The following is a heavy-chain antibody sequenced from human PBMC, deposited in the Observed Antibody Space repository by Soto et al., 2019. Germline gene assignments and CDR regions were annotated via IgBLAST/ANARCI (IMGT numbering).Heavy chain of an antibody. V-gene: IGHV1-18*04. CDR2: ISANKGNT. J-gene: IGHJ4*02. D-gene: IGHD3-10*01. Sequence: ASVKVSCKPSGYKFTSYGISWARQAPGQGLEWMGWISANKGNTEYAKNFQDRVTMTTDTSTSTVYMELTSLRSEDTAVYFCGRDKGSGLDYWGQGTLVTVSS. CDR1: GYKFTSYG. CDR3: GRDKGSGLDY.